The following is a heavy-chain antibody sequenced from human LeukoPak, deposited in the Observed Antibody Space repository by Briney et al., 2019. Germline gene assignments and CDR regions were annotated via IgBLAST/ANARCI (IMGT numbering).Heavy chain of an antibody. CDR2: IYYSGST. D-gene: IGHD5-18*01. Sequence: PSGTLSLTCAVSGGSISSGGYYWSWIRQHPGKGLEWIGYIYYSGSTYYNPSLKSRVTISVDTSKNQFSLKLSSVTAADTAVYYCARDNTAMDDSFDYWGQGTLVTVSS. V-gene: IGHV4-31*11. J-gene: IGHJ4*02. CDR3: ARDNTAMDDSFDY. CDR1: GGSISSGGYY.